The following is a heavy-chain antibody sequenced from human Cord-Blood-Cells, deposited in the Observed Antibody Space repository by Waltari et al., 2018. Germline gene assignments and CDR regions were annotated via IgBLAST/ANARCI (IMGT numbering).Heavy chain of an antibody. CDR3: ARDSSSWNFDY. J-gene: IGHJ4*02. D-gene: IGHD6-6*01. V-gene: IGHV4-59*01. CDR1: GGPISRYY. CDR2: IYYSGST. Sequence: QVQLQESGPGLVKPSETLSLTCTVSGGPISRYYWSWIRPPPGKGLEWIGYIYYSGSTNYNPSLKSRVTISVDTSKNQFSLKLSSVTAADTAVYYCARDSSSWNFDYWGQGTLVTVSS.